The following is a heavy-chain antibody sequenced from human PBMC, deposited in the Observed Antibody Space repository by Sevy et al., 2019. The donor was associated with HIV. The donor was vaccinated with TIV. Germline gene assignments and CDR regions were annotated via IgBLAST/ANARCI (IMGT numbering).Heavy chain of an antibody. CDR1: GFTFSSYS. CDR3: AREHQSYYYGMDV. CDR2: ISSSSSSYI. J-gene: IGHJ6*02. Sequence: GGSLRLSCAASGFTFSSYSMNWVRQAPGKGLEWVSSISSSSSSYIYYADSVKGRFTISRDNAKNSLYLQMNSLRAEDTAVYYCAREHQSYYYGMDVWGQGTTVTVSS. V-gene: IGHV3-21*01.